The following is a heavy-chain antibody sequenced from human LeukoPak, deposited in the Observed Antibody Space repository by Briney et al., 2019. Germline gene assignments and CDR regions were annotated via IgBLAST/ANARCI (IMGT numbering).Heavy chain of an antibody. CDR1: GFTFSDYY. J-gene: IGHJ4*02. CDR2: IGSSGSTI. D-gene: IGHD3-3*01. V-gene: IGHV3-11*01. CDR3: ASYDFWSGYYFDY. Sequence: GGSLRLSCAAPGFTFSDYYMSWIRQAPGKGLEWVSYIGSSGSTIYYADSVKGRFTISRDNAKNSLYLQMNSLRAEDTAVYYCASYDFWSGYYFDYWGQGTLVTVSS.